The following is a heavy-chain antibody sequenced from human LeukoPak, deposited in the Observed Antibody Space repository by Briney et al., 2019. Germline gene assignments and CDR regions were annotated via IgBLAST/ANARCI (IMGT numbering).Heavy chain of an antibody. J-gene: IGHJ4*02. D-gene: IGHD4-11*01. CDR2: IRSKANSYAT. CDR3: TRRGTTMTPDDY. CDR1: GFTFSGSA. V-gene: IGHV3-73*01. Sequence: GGSLRLSCAASGFTFSGSAMHWVRQASGKGLESVGRIRSKANSYATSYDASVKGRFTISRDDSKNTTYLQMNSLKTEDTAIYYCTRRGTTMTPDDYWGQGTLVTVSS.